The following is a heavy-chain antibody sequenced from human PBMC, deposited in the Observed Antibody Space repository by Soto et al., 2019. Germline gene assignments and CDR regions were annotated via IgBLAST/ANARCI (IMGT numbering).Heavy chain of an antibody. CDR1: RFTFSTYW. CDR2: INSDGSST. D-gene: IGHD6-19*01. J-gene: IGHJ3*02. CDR3: ASAMGGTRNALNI. Sequence: VQLVESGGGLVQPGGSLRLSCTASRFTFSTYWMHWVRQDPGKGLLWVSRINSDGSSTNYADSVKGRFTISRDNVKSTLWLQMNSLRAEDTAVYYCASAMGGTRNALNIWGQGTMVTVSS. V-gene: IGHV3-74*01.